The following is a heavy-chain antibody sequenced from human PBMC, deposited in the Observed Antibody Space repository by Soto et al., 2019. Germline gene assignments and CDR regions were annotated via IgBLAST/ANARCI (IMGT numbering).Heavy chain of an antibody. V-gene: IGHV1-2*02. CDR1: GYTFTGYY. J-gene: IGHJ4*02. CDR2: INPNSGGT. CDR3: ARVTGMGVAGGY. Sequence: ASVKVSCKASGYTFTGYYMHWVRQAPGQGLEWMGWINPNSGGTNYAQKFQGRVTMTRDTSISTAYMELSRLRSDDTAVYYCARVTGMGVAGGYWGQGTLVTVSS. D-gene: IGHD6-19*01.